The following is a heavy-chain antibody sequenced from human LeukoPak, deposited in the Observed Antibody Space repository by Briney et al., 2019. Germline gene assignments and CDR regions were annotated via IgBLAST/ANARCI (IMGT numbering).Heavy chain of an antibody. D-gene: IGHD5-24*01. Sequence: GRSLRLSCAASGFTFSSYAMHWVRQAPGKGLEWVAVISYDGSNKYYAGSVKGRFTISRDNSKNTLYLQMNSLRAEDTAVYYCAKSGLQLGYFDYWGQGTLVTVSS. CDR3: AKSGLQLGYFDY. J-gene: IGHJ4*02. CDR1: GFTFSSYA. V-gene: IGHV3-30*18. CDR2: ISYDGSNK.